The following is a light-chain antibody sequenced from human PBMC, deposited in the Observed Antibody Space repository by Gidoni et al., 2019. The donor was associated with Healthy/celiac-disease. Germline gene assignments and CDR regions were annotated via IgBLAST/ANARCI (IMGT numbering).Light chain of an antibody. Sequence: QSALTQPRPVSGSPGQSVTISCTGTSSDVGGYNYVSWYQQHPGKAPKLMIYDVSTRPSGVPDRFSGSKSGNTASLTISGLQAEDEADYYCCSYAGSYTFDVFGTGTKVTVL. CDR2: DVS. V-gene: IGLV2-11*01. CDR1: SSDVGGYNY. J-gene: IGLJ1*01. CDR3: CSYAGSYTFDV.